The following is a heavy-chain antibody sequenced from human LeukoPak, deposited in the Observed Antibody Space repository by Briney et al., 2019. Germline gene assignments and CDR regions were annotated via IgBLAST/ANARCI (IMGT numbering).Heavy chain of an antibody. J-gene: IGHJ4*02. CDR2: ISSSSSTI. CDR3: ARGIAAAGYYFDY. D-gene: IGHD6-13*01. Sequence: PGGSLRLSCAASGFTFSSYSINWVRQAPGKGLEWVSYISSSSSTIYYADSVKDRFTISRDNAKNSLYLQMNSLRDEDTAVYYCARGIAAAGYYFDYWGQGTLVTVSS. V-gene: IGHV3-48*02. CDR1: GFTFSSYS.